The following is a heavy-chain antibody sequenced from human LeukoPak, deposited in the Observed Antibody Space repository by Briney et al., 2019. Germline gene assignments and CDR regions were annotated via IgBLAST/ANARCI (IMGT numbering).Heavy chain of an antibody. V-gene: IGHV3-21*05. Sequence: GGSLRLSCAASRFTFSSYEMNWVRQAPGKGLEWVSYISSSSSYIYYADSVKGRFTISRDNAKNSLYLQMNSLRAEDTAVYYCARDLRIAAAGTPTYYYYYYMDVWGKGTTVTISS. D-gene: IGHD6-13*01. CDR1: RFTFSSYE. CDR3: ARDLRIAAAGTPTYYYYYYMDV. CDR2: ISSSSSYI. J-gene: IGHJ6*03.